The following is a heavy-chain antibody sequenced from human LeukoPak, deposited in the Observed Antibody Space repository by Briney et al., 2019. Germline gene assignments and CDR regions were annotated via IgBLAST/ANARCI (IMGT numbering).Heavy chain of an antibody. J-gene: IGHJ6*03. V-gene: IGHV4-59*01. Sequence: SETLSLTCIVSGESITSYYWSWMRQPPGKGLEWIGYIYYSGSTNYNPSLKSRVTISVDLSKNQFSLKLSSVTAADTAVYYCARTTEGGYTYDYFYYYYMDVWGKGTTVTISS. D-gene: IGHD5-18*01. CDR2: IYYSGST. CDR1: GESITSYY. CDR3: ARTTEGGYTYDYFYYYYMDV.